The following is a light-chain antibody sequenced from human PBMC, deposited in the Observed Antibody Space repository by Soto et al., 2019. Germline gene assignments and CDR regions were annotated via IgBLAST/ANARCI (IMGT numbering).Light chain of an antibody. CDR1: SSDVGGYNY. CDR2: DVS. CDR3: SSYTSSSTLVV. Sequence: QSALTQPASVSGSPGQSITISCTGTSSDVGGYNYVSWYQQHPGKAPQLMIYDVSNRPSGVSNRFSGSKSGNTATLTISGLQAEDEADYDCSSYTSSSTLVVFGGVTKLTVL. J-gene: IGLJ2*01. V-gene: IGLV2-14*01.